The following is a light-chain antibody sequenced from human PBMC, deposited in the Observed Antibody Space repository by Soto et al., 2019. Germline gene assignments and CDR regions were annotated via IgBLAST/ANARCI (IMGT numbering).Light chain of an antibody. CDR3: SSFTTSSTYV. CDR2: EVN. J-gene: IGLJ1*01. CDR1: SSDIGAYNS. Sequence: QSSLTQPASVSGSPGQSITISCTGTSSDIGAYNSVSWYKQYPGRAPKLMIYEVNNRPSGVSNRFSGSKSGNTASLTISGLQAEDEADYYCSSFTTSSTYVVGAGTKVTVL. V-gene: IGLV2-14*01.